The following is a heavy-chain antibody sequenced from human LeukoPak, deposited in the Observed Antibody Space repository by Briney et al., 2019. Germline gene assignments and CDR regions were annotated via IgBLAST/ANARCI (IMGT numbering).Heavy chain of an antibody. CDR1: GGSISSYY. CDR2: IYYRGST. V-gene: IGHV4-59*01. CDR3: ARVYSSSFVAFDI. J-gene: IGHJ3*02. Sequence: PSETLSLTCTVSGGSISSYYWSWIRQPPGKGLEWIGYIYYRGSTNYNPSLKSRVTISVDTSKNQFSLKLSSVTAADTAVYYCARVYSSSFVAFDIWGQGTMVTVSS. D-gene: IGHD6-6*01.